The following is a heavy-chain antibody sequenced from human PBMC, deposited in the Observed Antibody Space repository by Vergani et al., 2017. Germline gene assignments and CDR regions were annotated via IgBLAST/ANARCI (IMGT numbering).Heavy chain of an antibody. Sequence: EVQLVESGGGLVQPGGSLRLSCAASGFTFSSYWMSWVRQAPGKGLEWVANIKQDGSEQYYVDSVKGRFTISRDNAKNSLYLQMNSLRAEDTAVYYCARAARAGVFDYWGQGTLVTVSS. CDR3: ARAARAGVFDY. J-gene: IGHJ4*02. CDR1: GFTFSSYW. V-gene: IGHV3-7*03. D-gene: IGHD6-19*01. CDR2: IKQDGSEQ.